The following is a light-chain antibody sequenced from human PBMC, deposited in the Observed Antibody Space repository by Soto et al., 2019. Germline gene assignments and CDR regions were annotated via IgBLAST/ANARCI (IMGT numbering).Light chain of an antibody. J-gene: IGLJ1*01. CDR2: NNN. Sequence: QSALTQPPSASGTPGQRVTISCSGSSSNIGSNTVNWYQQLPGTAPNLLIYNNNQRPSGVPDRFPGSKSGTSASLAISGLQSEDEADYYCATWDDGLDGYVFGTGTKVTVL. CDR3: ATWDDGLDGYV. CDR1: SSNIGSNT. V-gene: IGLV1-44*01.